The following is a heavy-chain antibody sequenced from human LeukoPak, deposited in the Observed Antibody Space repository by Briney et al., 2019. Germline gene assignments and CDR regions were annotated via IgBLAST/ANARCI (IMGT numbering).Heavy chain of an antibody. V-gene: IGHV1-69*05. CDR3: ARDLEKYSSSWYGGDY. Sequence: GSSVKVSCKASGGTFSSYAISWVRQAPGQGLEWMGRIIPIFGTANYAQEFQGRVTITTDESTSTAYMELSSLRSEDTAVYYCARDLEKYSSSWYGGDYWGQGTLVTVSS. CDR2: IIPIFGTA. CDR1: GGTFSSYA. D-gene: IGHD6-13*01. J-gene: IGHJ4*02.